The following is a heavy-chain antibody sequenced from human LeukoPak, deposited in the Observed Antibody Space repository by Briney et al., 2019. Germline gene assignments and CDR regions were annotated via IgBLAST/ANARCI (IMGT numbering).Heavy chain of an antibody. Sequence: PGGSLRLSCAASGLTFSNYAMTWVRQAPGKGLEWVSSIIVSGSRTYYADSAKGRFTISRDNSKNTLYLQMNSLRAEDTALYYCSKDPNGDYIGAFDMWGPGTLVTVSS. D-gene: IGHD4-17*01. CDR2: IIVSGSRT. CDR3: SKDPNGDYIGAFDM. J-gene: IGHJ3*02. CDR1: GLTFSNYA. V-gene: IGHV3-23*01.